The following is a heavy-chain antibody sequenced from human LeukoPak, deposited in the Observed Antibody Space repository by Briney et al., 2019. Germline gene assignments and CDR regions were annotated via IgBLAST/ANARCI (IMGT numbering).Heavy chain of an antibody. CDR1: GYTFTGYY. V-gene: IGHV1-2*02. CDR2: INPNSGGT. D-gene: IGHD3-3*01. J-gene: IGHJ4*02. CDR3: ARPYCDFWSGTYY. Sequence: ASVKVSCKASGYTFTGYYMHWVRQAPGQGLEWMGWINPNSGGTNYAQKFQGRVTMTRDTSISTAYMVLSRLRSDDTAVYYCARPYCDFWSGTYYWGQGTLVTVSS.